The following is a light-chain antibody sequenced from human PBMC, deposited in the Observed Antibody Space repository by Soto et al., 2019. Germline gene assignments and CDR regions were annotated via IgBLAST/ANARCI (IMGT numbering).Light chain of an antibody. J-gene: IGKJ2*01. V-gene: IGKV1-9*01. CDR2: AAS. Sequence: DIQLTQSPSLLSASVGDRVTITGRASQGISTSLAWYQQKPGKAPKLLIYAASTLQTGVPSRFSGSGSGTEFTLTINSLQPEDFATYYCQQLNSYPLTFGQGTKLEIK. CDR1: QGISTS. CDR3: QQLNSYPLT.